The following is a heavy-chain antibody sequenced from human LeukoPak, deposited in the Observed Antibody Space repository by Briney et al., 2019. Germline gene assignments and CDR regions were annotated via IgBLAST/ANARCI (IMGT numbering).Heavy chain of an antibody. CDR2: IYYSGST. Sequence: SETLSLTCTVSGGSISSYYWSWIRQPPGKGLEWIGYIYYSGSTNYNPSLKSRVTISVDTSKNQFSLKLSPVTAADTAVYYCARHSHGGNSNWFDPWGQGTLVTVSS. D-gene: IGHD4-23*01. J-gene: IGHJ5*02. V-gene: IGHV4-59*08. CDR1: GGSISSYY. CDR3: ARHSHGGNSNWFDP.